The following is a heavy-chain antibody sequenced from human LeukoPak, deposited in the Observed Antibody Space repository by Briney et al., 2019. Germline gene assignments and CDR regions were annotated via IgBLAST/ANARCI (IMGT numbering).Heavy chain of an antibody. CDR2: ISYDGSNK. CDR1: GFTFSNYG. CDR3: ARGWKAAAWATDLFDY. D-gene: IGHD6-13*01. J-gene: IGHJ4*02. Sequence: GGSLRLSCAASGFTFSNYGMHWVRQAPGKGLEWVAVISYDGSNKYYADSVKGRFTISRDNAKNSLYLQMNSLRAEDTALYYCARGWKAAAWATDLFDYWGQGTLVTVSS. V-gene: IGHV3-30*12.